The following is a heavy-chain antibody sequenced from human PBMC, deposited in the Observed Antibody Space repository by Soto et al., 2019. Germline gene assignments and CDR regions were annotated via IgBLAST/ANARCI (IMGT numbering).Heavy chain of an antibody. Sequence: GGSLRLSCAASGFTFSSYWMSWVRQAPGKGLEWVANIKQDGSEKYYVDSVKGRFTISRDNAKNSLYLQMNSLRDEDTAVYYCARTMVRGVFYYYYGMDVWGQGTTVTVSS. J-gene: IGHJ6*02. V-gene: IGHV3-7*01. CDR3: ARTMVRGVFYYYYGMDV. D-gene: IGHD3-10*01. CDR1: GFTFSSYW. CDR2: IKQDGSEK.